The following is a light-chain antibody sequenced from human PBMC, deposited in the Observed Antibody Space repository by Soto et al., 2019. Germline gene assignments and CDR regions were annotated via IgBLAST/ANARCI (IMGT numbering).Light chain of an antibody. CDR3: HQCGNSWWT. Sequence: EIVLTQSPGTLSLSPGERATLSCRASQTVSSTYLVWYQQKPGQAPRLLIYGASSRAPGVSDRFSGSGSGTDFTHTISRLEPEDFAVYYCHQCGNSWWTFGQGTNVEIK. V-gene: IGKV3-20*01. J-gene: IGKJ1*01. CDR1: QTVSSTY. CDR2: GAS.